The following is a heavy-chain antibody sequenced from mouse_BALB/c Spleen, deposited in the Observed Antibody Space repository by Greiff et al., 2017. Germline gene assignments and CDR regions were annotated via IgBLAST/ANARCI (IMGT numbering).Heavy chain of an antibody. CDR2: ISSGGGST. CDR1: GFAFSSYD. J-gene: IGHJ3*01. CDR3: ARPHYGQTSSFAY. V-gene: IGHV5-12-1*01. Sequence: EVQGVESGGGLVKPGGSLKLSCAASGFAFSSYDMSWVRQTPEKRLEWVAYISSGGGSTYYPDTVKGRFTISRDNAKNTLYLQMSSLKSEDTAMYYCARPHYGQTSSFAYWGQGTLVTVSA. D-gene: IGHD1-2*01.